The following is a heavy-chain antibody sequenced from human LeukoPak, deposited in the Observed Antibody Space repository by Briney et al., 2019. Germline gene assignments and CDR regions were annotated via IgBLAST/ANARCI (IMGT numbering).Heavy chain of an antibody. V-gene: IGHV1-69*05. J-gene: IGHJ5*02. CDR2: IIPIFGTA. CDR1: GGTFSSYA. Sequence: VASVRVSCKASGGTFSSYAISWVRQAPGQGLEWMGRIIPIFGTANYAQKFQGRVTITTDESTSTAYMELSSLRSEDTAVYYCARDGWWCNLQNRWSGYDPWAREPWSPSPQ. D-gene: IGHD2-8*02. CDR3: ARDGWWCNLQNRWSGYDP.